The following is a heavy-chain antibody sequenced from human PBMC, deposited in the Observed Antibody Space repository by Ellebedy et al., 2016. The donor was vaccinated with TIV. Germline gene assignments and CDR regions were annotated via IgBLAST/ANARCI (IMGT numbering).Heavy chain of an antibody. CDR1: GFTFSSYW. J-gene: IGHJ4*02. CDR3: AREGGSGSYLDY. V-gene: IGHV3-7*01. CDR2: IKQDGSEK. Sequence: GESLKISXAASGFTFSSYWMSWVRQAPGKGLEWVANIKQDGSEKYYVGSVKGRFTISRDNAKNSLYLQMNSLRAEDTAVYYCAREGGSGSYLDYWGQGTLVTVSS. D-gene: IGHD1-26*01.